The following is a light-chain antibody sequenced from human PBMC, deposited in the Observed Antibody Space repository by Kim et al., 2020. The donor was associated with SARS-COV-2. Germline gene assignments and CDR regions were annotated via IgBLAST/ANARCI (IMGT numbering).Light chain of an antibody. CDR2: GAS. Sequence: EIVLTQSPGTLSLSPGERATLSCRASQSVSSSYLAWYQQKPGQAPRLLIYGASSRATGIPDRFSGSGSGTVFTLTISRLELEDFAVYYCQQYGSSPLYSFGQGTKLEI. CDR1: QSVSSSY. CDR3: QQYGSSPLYS. V-gene: IGKV3-20*01. J-gene: IGKJ2*03.